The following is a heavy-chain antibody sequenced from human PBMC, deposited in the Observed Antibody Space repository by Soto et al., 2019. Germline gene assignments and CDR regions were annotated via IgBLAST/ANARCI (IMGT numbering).Heavy chain of an antibody. J-gene: IGHJ4*02. CDR3: ARYIAASGTYYFDY. CDR1: GDSISSSYW. V-gene: IGHV4-4*02. D-gene: IGHD6-13*01. CDR2: IYHSGSA. Sequence: SETLSLTCAVSGDSISSSYWWSWVRQPPGKGLEWIGEIYHSGSANYNPSLKSRVTISVDNSKNQFSLKLSSVTAADTAVYYCARYIAASGTYYFDYWGQGTLVTVSS.